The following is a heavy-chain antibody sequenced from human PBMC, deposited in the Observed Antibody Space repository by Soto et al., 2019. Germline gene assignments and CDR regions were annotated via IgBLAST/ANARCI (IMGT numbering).Heavy chain of an antibody. D-gene: IGHD7-27*01. CDR1: GYTFSSYA. J-gene: IGHJ4*02. V-gene: IGHV1-3*01. Sequence: QVHLVQSGAEVRKPGASVKVSCKASGYTFSSYAMHWVRQAPGQRLEWMGWINAGYGKTKSSQKFQDRVTISRDTSASTSSMELTSLRSEDTAVYYCARDTGDGTFDFWGQGTLVTVSS. CDR3: ARDTGDGTFDF. CDR2: INAGYGKT.